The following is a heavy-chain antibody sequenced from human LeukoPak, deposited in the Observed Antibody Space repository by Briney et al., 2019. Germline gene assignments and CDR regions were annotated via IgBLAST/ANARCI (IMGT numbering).Heavy chain of an antibody. J-gene: IGHJ4*02. CDR1: GFTFSSYA. V-gene: IGHV3-23*01. CDR2: ISGSGGST. D-gene: IGHD3-3*01. CDR3: AKDNLPPYYDFWSGYFGH. Sequence: GGSLRLSCAASGFTFSSYAMSWVRQAPGKGLEWVSAISGSGGSTYYADSVKGRFTISRDNSKNTLYLQMSSLRAEDTAVYYCAKDNLPPYYDFWSGYFGHWGQGTLVTVSS.